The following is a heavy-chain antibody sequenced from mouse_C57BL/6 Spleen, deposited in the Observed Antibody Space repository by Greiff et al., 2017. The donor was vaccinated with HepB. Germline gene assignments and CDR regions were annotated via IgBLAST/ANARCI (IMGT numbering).Heavy chain of an antibody. CDR2: IDPSDSYT. D-gene: IGHD2-3*01. Sequence: VQLQQPGAELVMPGASVKLSCKASGYTFTSYWMHWVKQRPGQGLEWIGEIDPSDSYTNYNQKFKGKSTLTVDKSSSTAYMQLSSLTSEDSAVYYCARVDGAFDYWGQGTTLTVSS. CDR3: ARVDGAFDY. V-gene: IGHV1-69*01. J-gene: IGHJ2*01. CDR1: GYTFTSYW.